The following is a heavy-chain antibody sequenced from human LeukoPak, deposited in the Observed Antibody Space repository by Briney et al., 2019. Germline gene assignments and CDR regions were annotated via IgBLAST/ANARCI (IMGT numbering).Heavy chain of an antibody. D-gene: IGHD6-6*01. CDR1: GGSISSYY. J-gene: IGHJ5*02. CDR3: ASIRYSSSSYWFDP. CDR2: IYTSGST. V-gene: IGHV4-4*07. Sequence: PSETLSLTCTVSGGSISSYYWSWIRQPAGKGLERIGRIYTSGSTNYNPSLKSRVTMSVDTSKNQFSLKLSSVTAADTAVYYCASIRYSSSSYWFDPWGQGTLVTVSS.